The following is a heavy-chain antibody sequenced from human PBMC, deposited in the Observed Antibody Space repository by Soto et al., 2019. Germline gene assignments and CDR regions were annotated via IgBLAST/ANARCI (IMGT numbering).Heavy chain of an antibody. CDR2: ISSSGSTI. J-gene: IGHJ6*02. V-gene: IGHV3-48*03. D-gene: IGHD6-13*01. Sequence: PGGSLRLSCAASGFTFSSYEMNWVRQAPGKGLEWVSYISSSGSTIYYADSVKGRFTISRDSAKNSLYLQMNSLRAEDTAVYYCASRSSWWLVDVWGQGTTVTVSS. CDR3: ASRSSWWLVDV. CDR1: GFTFSSYE.